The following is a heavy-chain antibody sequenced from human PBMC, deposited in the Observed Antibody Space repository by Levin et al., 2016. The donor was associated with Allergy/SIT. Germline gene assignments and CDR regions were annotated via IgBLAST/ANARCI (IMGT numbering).Heavy chain of an antibody. V-gene: IGHV3-23*01. CDR2: ISGSGDST. D-gene: IGHD3-22*01. CDR1: GFTFSSSV. J-gene: IGHJ4*02. Sequence: GESLKISCAASGFTFSSSVMSWVRQAPGKGLEWVSIISGSGDSTYYADSVKGRFTISRDNSKNTLYLQMNSLRAEDTAVYYCANPPSGYYPFDYWGQGTLVTVSS. CDR3: ANPPSGYYPFDY.